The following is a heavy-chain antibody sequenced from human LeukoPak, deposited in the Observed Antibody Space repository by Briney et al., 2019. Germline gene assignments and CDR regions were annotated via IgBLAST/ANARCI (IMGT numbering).Heavy chain of an antibody. V-gene: IGHV4-59*11. D-gene: IGHD3-22*01. J-gene: IGHJ4*02. Sequence: SETLSLICTVSGGSISSHYWSWIRQPPGKGLEWIGYIYYSGSTNYNPSLKSRVTISVDTSKNQFSLKLSSVTAADTAVYYCARVRDSSGYSTWGQGTLVTVSS. CDR1: GGSISSHY. CDR2: IYYSGST. CDR3: ARVRDSSGYST.